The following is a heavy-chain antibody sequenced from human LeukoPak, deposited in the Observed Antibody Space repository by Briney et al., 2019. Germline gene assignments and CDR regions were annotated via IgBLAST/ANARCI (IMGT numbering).Heavy chain of an antibody. J-gene: IGHJ3*02. CDR2: ISYDGSNK. CDR3: ITDPGAWQPI. CDR1: GFTFSSYA. V-gene: IGHV3-30-3*01. Sequence: PGRSLRLSCAASGFTFSSYAMHWVRQAPGKGLEWVAVISYDGSNKYYADSVKGRFTISRDNSKNTLYLQMNSLRAEDTAVYYCITDPGAWQPIWGRGTVVAVSS. D-gene: IGHD3-10*01.